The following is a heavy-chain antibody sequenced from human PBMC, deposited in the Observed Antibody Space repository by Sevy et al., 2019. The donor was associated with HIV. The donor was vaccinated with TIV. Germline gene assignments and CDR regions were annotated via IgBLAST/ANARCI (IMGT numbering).Heavy chain of an antibody. CDR1: GYTFTRYG. CDR2: ISAYNGNT. Sequence: ASVKVSCKASGYTFTRYGISWVRQAPGQGLEWMGWISAYNGNTNYAQKLQGRVTMTTDTSTSTAYMELRSLRSDDTAVYYCARASSYYDRRHAFDIWGQGTMVTVSS. CDR3: ARASSYYDRRHAFDI. D-gene: IGHD3-22*01. J-gene: IGHJ3*02. V-gene: IGHV1-18*04.